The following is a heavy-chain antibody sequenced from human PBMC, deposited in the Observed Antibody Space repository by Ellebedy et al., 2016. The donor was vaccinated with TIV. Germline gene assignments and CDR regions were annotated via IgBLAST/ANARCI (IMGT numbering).Heavy chain of an antibody. D-gene: IGHD2-15*01. CDR3: ARDIGPSYYYYGLDV. CDR1: GFTFTNYW. CDR2: IKHDGSEK. V-gene: IGHV3-7*03. Sequence: GGSLRLXXVASGFTFTNYWMSWVRQAPGKGLEWVANIKHDGSEKNYLDSVKGRFTVSRDNAKSSVYLQMNSLRAEDTALYYCARDIGPSYYYYGLDVWGQGTTVTVS. J-gene: IGHJ6*02.